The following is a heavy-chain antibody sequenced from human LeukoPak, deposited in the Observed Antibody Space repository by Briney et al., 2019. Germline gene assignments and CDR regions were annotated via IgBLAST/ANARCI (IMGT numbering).Heavy chain of an antibody. CDR2: ISISNGYI. Sequence: GGSLRLSCAASGFTFNSYSMNWVRQAPGKGLEWVSSISISNGYIYYADSVKGRFTISRDNAKNSLYLQMNSLRAEDTAVYYRARAPHNDAFDIWGQGTMVTVSS. V-gene: IGHV3-21*01. CDR1: GFTFNSYS. J-gene: IGHJ3*02. CDR3: ARAPHNDAFDI.